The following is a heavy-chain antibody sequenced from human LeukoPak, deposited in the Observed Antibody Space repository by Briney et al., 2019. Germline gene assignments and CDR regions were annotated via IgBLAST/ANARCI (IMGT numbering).Heavy chain of an antibody. V-gene: IGHV4-59*01. Sequence: SETLSLTCTVSGGSISSYYWSWIRQPPGRGLERIGYIYYSGSTNYNPSLKRRVTISVDTSKNQFSLKLTSVTAADTAVYYCARTTEGGYTYGYFYYYYMDVWGKGTTVTISS. J-gene: IGHJ6*03. CDR1: GGSISSYY. D-gene: IGHD5-18*01. CDR3: ARTTEGGYTYGYFYYYYMDV. CDR2: IYYSGST.